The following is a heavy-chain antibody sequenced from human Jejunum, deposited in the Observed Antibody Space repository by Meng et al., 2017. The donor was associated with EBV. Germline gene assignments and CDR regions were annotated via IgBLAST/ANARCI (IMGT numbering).Heavy chain of an antibody. J-gene: IGHJ5*02. V-gene: IGHV4-34*01. CDR1: GGFFSGYY. D-gene: IGHD3-22*01. CDR2: INHSGST. CDR3: AREARISGYHPGMGP. Sequence: QVQLQQWGAGLLXXXXXLXPTXAVYGGFFSGYYWSWIRQPPGKGLEWIGEINHSGSTYYNPSLKSRVTISVDTSKSQFSLKLNSVTAADTAVYYCAREARISGYHPGMGPWGQGTLVTVSS.